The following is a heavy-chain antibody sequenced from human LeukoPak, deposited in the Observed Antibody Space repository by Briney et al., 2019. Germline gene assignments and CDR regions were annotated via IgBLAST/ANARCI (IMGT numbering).Heavy chain of an antibody. CDR3: AGHEHSASFYGLSWFDP. J-gene: IGHJ5*02. Sequence: SETLSLTCTVSGDSISSTGYYWGWIRQPPGKGLEWIASMYHSGSTYYNPSLKSRVTISVDTSKNQLSLKLSSVTAADTSIYYCAGHEHSASFYGLSWFDPWGQGTLVTVSS. CDR2: MYHSGST. V-gene: IGHV4-39*01. CDR1: GDSISSTGYY. D-gene: IGHD4-17*01.